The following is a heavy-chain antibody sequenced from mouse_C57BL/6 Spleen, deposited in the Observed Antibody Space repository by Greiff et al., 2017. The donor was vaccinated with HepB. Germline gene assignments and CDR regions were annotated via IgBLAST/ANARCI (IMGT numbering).Heavy chain of an antibody. V-gene: IGHV1-42*01. CDR3: ARREGDYVFDY. D-gene: IGHD1-1*01. J-gene: IGHJ2*01. Sequence: EVHLVESGPELVKPGASVKISCKASGYSFTGYYMNWVKQSPEKSLEWIGEINPSTGGTTYNQKFKAKATLTVDKSSSTAYMQLKSLTSEDSAVYYCARREGDYVFDYWGQGTTLTVSS. CDR1: GYSFTGYY. CDR2: INPSTGGT.